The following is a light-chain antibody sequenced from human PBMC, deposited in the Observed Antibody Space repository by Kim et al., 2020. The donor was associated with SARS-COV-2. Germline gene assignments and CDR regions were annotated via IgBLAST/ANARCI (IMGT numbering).Light chain of an antibody. J-gene: IGLJ3*02. Sequence: GHSFTVSCTGTSSHVGGSNYVSWYQQHPGKAPNLMIYDVSKRPSGVPDRFSGSKSGNAASLTLSGLQADDEADYYCCSYAGSYTWVFGGGTQLTVL. V-gene: IGLV2-11*01. CDR1: SSHVGGSNY. CDR3: CSYAGSYTWV. CDR2: DVS.